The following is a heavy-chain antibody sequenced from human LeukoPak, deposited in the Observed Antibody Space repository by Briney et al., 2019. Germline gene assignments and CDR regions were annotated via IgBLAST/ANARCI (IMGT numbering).Heavy chain of an antibody. CDR2: INPNSGDT. D-gene: IGHD2-2*01. J-gene: IGHJ4*02. CDR3: ARANPLYCSSTTCLFDY. V-gene: IGHV1-2*02. CDR1: GYTFTVYN. Sequence: ASVKLSCNASGYTFTVYNIHLVRQAPGPGFELMGLINPNSGDTNYAQKFQGRVTMTRDTSISTAHMELSRLRSDDTAVYYCARANPLYCSSTTCLFDYWGQGTLVTVSS.